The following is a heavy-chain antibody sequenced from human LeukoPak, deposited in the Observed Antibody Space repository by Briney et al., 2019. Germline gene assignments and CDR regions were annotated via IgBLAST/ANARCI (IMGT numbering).Heavy chain of an antibody. D-gene: IGHD2-15*01. CDR1: AFIFITHS. CDR3: ARPRYCSGGSCYLSD. Sequence: SGGSLRLSCAASAFIFITHSMNRVRQPPGKGLEWISYISSSSSSIYYADSVKGRFTISRDNAKNLLYLQMNSLRDEDTAVYYCARPRYCSGGSCYLSDWGQGSLVTVST. CDR2: ISSSSSSI. J-gene: IGHJ4*02. V-gene: IGHV3-48*02.